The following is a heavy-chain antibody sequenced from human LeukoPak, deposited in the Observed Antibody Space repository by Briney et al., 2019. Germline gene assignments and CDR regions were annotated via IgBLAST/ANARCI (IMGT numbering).Heavy chain of an antibody. CDR3: ATTSTWTGYADDAFDI. CDR1: GYTFTDSF. J-gene: IGHJ3*02. V-gene: IGHV1-2*02. CDR2: INPNTRGI. D-gene: IGHD3-3*01. Sequence: ASVKVSCKASGYTFTDSFIHWVRQAPGQGLEWIGWINPNTRGISYAQKFQARVSLTRDTSISTAYMELSRLRSADTAIYYCATTSTWTGYADDAFDIWGQGTMVIASS.